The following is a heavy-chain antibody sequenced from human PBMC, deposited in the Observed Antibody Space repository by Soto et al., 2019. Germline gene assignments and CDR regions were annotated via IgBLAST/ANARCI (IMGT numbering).Heavy chain of an antibody. Sequence: QVHLVQSGAEVKKPGASVKVSCKGSGYAFTTYGITWVRQAPGQGLEWMGWISAHNGNTNYAQKLQGRVTVTRDTSTSTAYMELRSLRSDDTGVYYWVRGRYGDYWGQGALVTVSS. J-gene: IGHJ4*02. V-gene: IGHV1-18*01. CDR1: GYAFTTYG. CDR3: VRGRYGDY. CDR2: ISAHNGNT. D-gene: IGHD1-1*01.